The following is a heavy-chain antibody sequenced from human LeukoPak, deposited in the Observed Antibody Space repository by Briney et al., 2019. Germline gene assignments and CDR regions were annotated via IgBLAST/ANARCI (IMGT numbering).Heavy chain of an antibody. J-gene: IGHJ4*02. D-gene: IGHD5-18*01. CDR1: DDSMSSYY. Sequence: SETLSLTCTVSDDSMSSYYWNWIRQPPGKGLEWIGYVYYSGGTNYNPSLKSRVTISLDTSKNQFSLKLSSVTAADTAVYYCARENVDTAMVRPEYYFDYWGQGTLVTVSS. CDR2: VYYSGGT. V-gene: IGHV4-59*12. CDR3: ARENVDTAMVRPEYYFDY.